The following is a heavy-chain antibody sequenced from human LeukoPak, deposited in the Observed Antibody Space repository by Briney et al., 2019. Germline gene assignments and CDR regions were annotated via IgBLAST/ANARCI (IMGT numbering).Heavy chain of an antibody. J-gene: IGHJ4*02. CDR3: ARRLKIAAAAEFDY. CDR2: IYPGDSDT. D-gene: IGHD6-13*01. CDR1: GYSFTSYW. Sequence: GESLKISCKGSGYSFTSYWIGWVRQMPGKGLEWMGLIYPGDSDTRYSPSLQGQVTISADKSISTAYLQWSSLKASDTAMYYCARRLKIAAAAEFDYWGQGTLVTVSS. V-gene: IGHV5-51*01.